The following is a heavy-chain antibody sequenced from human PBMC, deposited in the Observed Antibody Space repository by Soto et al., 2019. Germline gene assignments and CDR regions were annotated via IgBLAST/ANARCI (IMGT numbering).Heavy chain of an antibody. V-gene: IGHV1-69*08. J-gene: IGHJ4*02. CDR2: IIPILGIA. D-gene: IGHD2-15*01. CDR3: ARDPIVVVVAATLFS. Sequence: QVQLVQSGAEVKKPGSSVKVSCKASGGTFSSYTISWVRQAPGQGLEWMGRIIPILGIANYAQKLQGRVTITADKSTSTAYMELSSLRSEATAVYYCARDPIVVVVAATLFSWGQGPLVTVSS. CDR1: GGTFSSYT.